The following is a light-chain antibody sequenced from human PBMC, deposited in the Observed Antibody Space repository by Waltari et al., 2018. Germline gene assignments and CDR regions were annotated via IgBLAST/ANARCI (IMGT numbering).Light chain of an antibody. CDR2: GNS. CDR3: AVWDDSLSVV. CDR1: TSNIGNNY. Sequence: QSVLTQPPSASGAPGQRVTISCSGTTSNIGNNYVFWYQQLPGTAPQLLIYGNSQLHSGVPDRFSGSNSGTSASLDISGFRSEDEAEYYCAVWDDSLSVVFGGGTKLTVV. V-gene: IGLV1-47*01. J-gene: IGLJ3*02.